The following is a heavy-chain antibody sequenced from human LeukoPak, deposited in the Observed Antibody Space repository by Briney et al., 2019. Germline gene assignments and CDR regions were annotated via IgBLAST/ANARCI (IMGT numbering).Heavy chain of an antibody. CDR1: GFTFSTYW. D-gene: IGHD6-19*01. CDR3: ARDYSSRTADY. J-gene: IGHJ4*02. V-gene: IGHV3-7*05. CDR2: IKQDGSEK. Sequence: PGGSLRLSCAASGFTFSTYWMNWLRQVPGRGLEWVANIKQDGSEKYYVDSVKGRFTISRDNAKSSLYLQMNSLRAEDTAVYYCARDYSSRTADYWGQGTPVTVSS.